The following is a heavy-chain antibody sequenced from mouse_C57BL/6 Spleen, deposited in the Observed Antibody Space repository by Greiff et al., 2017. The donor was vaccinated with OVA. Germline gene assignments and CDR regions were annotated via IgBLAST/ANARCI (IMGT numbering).Heavy chain of an antibody. J-gene: IGHJ2*01. CDR3: ARRDYYGSSSLDY. Sequence: QVQLQQSGAELVRPGTSVKVSCKASGYAFTNYLIEWVQQRPGQGLEWIGVINPGSGGTNYNEKFKGKATLTADKSSSTAYMQLSSLTSEDSAVYFCARRDYYGSSSLDYWGQGTTLTVSS. CDR1: GYAFTNYL. CDR2: INPGSGGT. D-gene: IGHD1-1*01. V-gene: IGHV1-54*01.